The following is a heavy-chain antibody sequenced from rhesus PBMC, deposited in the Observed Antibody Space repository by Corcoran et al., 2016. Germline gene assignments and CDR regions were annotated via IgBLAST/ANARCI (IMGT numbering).Heavy chain of an antibody. CDR1: GVSICLRS. CDR3: ARRDGNYLHDY. V-gene: IGHV4-169*01. D-gene: IGHD4-35*01. CDR2: SEGSGSST. Sequence: QLQLQESGPGLVKPSDTLSVTCAVPGVSICLRSWSLLLQAPGQGREWIGYSEGSGSSTNYNPSLKSRVTLSVDTSKNQLSLKLSSVTAADTAVYYCARRDGNYLHDYWGQGVLVTVSS. J-gene: IGHJ4*01.